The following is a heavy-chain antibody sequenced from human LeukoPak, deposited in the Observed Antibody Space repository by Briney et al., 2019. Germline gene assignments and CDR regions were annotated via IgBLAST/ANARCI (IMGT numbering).Heavy chain of an antibody. CDR2: IYPGDSDT. Sequence: GESLKISCKSSAYFFTTYWIGWVRQMPGKGLEWMGIIYPGDSDTIYSPSFQGQVTISADKSISTAYLQWSSLRASDTAMYSCARVHSNSRYDYFDYWGQGTLVTVSS. V-gene: IGHV5-51*01. CDR1: AYFFTTYW. J-gene: IGHJ4*02. CDR3: ARVHSNSRYDYFDY. D-gene: IGHD2-2*01.